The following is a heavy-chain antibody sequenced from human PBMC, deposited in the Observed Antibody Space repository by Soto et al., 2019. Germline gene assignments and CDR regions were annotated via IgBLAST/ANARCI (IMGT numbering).Heavy chain of an antibody. CDR3: AKAARTTTLYNFDF. Sequence: PGGSLRLSCAASGFTFSSFGMNWVRQAPGKGLEWVSVISGSGDTTFHADSVKGRFTISRDNSKNILYLQLDSLRAEDTAVYYCAKAARTTTLYNFDFWGQGTLVTVSS. V-gene: IGHV3-23*01. D-gene: IGHD1-1*01. J-gene: IGHJ4*02. CDR1: GFTFSSFG. CDR2: ISGSGDTT.